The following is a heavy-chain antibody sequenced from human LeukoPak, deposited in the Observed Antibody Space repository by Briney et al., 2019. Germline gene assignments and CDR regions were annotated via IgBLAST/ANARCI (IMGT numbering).Heavy chain of an antibody. Sequence: PSETLSLTCTVSGYSISSGYYWGWIRQPPGKGLEWIGSIYHSGSTNYNPSLKSRVTISVDTSKNQFSLKLSSVTAADTAVYYCARFSRWNLYHNWFDPWGQGTLVTVSS. CDR3: ARFSRWNLYHNWFDP. J-gene: IGHJ5*02. V-gene: IGHV4-38-2*02. CDR1: GYSISSGYY. CDR2: IYHSGST. D-gene: IGHD2-2*01.